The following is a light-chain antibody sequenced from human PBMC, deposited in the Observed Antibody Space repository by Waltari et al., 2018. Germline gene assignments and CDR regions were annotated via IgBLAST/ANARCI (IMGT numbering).Light chain of an antibody. V-gene: IGKV1-9*01. CDR2: TAS. CDR1: QGISSY. Sequence: DIQLTQSPSFLSASVGDRVTITCRASQGISSYLAWYQQKPGKAPKLLIYTASTLQSGVPSRFSGSGSGTEFTLTISSLQPEDFATYYCQHLNGYPITFGHGTRLEIK. J-gene: IGKJ5*01. CDR3: QHLNGYPIT.